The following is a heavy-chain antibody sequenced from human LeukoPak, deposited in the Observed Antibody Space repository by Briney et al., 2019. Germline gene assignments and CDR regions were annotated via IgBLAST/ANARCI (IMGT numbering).Heavy chain of an antibody. Sequence: GGSLRLSCAASGFTFSSYDMHWVRQATGKGLEWVSAIGTAGDTYYPGSVKGRFTISRDNAKNSLYLQMNSLRAEDTAVYYCARRGVGYCSSTSCYSVYYFDYWGQGTLVTVSS. D-gene: IGHD2-2*01. J-gene: IGHJ4*02. CDR1: GFTFSSYD. CDR2: IGTAGDT. V-gene: IGHV3-13*01. CDR3: ARRGVGYCSSTSCYSVYYFDY.